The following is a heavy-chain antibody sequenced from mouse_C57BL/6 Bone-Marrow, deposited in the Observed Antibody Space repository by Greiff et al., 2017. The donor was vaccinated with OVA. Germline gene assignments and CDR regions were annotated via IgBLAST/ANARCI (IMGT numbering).Heavy chain of an antibody. V-gene: IGHV1-55*01. CDR1: GYTFTSYW. CDR2: IYPGSGST. J-gene: IGHJ4*01. Sequence: VQLQQPGAELVKPGASVKMSCKASGYTFTSYWITWVKQRPGQGLAWIGDIYPGSGSTNYNEKFKSKATLTVDTSSSTAYMQLSSLTSEDSAVYYCARYSNYLYYAMDYWGQGTSVTVSS. D-gene: IGHD2-5*01. CDR3: ARYSNYLYYAMDY.